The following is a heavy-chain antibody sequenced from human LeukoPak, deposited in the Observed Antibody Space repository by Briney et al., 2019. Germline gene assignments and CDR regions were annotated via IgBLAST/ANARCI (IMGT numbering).Heavy chain of an antibody. CDR3: ARGAGPLAYCDILTGYGGFDY. D-gene: IGHD3-9*01. J-gene: IGHJ4*02. V-gene: IGHV1-8*01. CDR2: MNPNSGNT. Sequence: ASVEVSCKASGYTFTSYDINWVRQATGQGLEWMGWMNPNSGNTGYAQKFQGRVTMTRNTSISTAYMELSSLRSEDTAVYYCARGAGPLAYCDILTGYGGFDYWGQGTLVTVSS. CDR1: GYTFTSYD.